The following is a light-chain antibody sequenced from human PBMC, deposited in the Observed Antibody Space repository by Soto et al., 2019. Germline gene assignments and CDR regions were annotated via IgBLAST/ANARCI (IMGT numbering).Light chain of an antibody. V-gene: IGKV2-28*01. CDR1: QSLLHSNGNIY. CDR3: MQAIQAPRT. CDR2: LGS. Sequence: DIVLTQSPLSLPVTPGEPASISCRSSQSLLHSNGNIYLDWYLQKPGQSPQLLMYLGSIRASGVPVRFSGSESGTDFTLQITRVEAEDVGVQYCMQAIQAPRTFGLGTKVEIK. J-gene: IGKJ1*01.